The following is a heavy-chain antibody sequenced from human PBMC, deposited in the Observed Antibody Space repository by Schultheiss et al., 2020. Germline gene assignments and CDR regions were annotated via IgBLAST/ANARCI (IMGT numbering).Heavy chain of an antibody. Sequence: GGSLRLSCAASRFTFSSYAMHWVRQAPGKGLEWVAVISSDGSNKYYADSVKGRFTISRDNSKNTLYLQMNSLRAEDTAVYYCVKADIVVVVAAGFDYWGQGTLVTVSS. CDR2: ISSDGSNK. CDR3: VKADIVVVVAAGFDY. D-gene: IGHD2-15*01. V-gene: IGHV3-30-3*01. CDR1: RFTFSSYA. J-gene: IGHJ4*02.